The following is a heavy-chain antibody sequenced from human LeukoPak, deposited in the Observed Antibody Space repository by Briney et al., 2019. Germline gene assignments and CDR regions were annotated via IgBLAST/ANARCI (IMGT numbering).Heavy chain of an antibody. Sequence: GGSLRLSCAASGFIFSSYEMNWVRQAPGKGLEWVSYISSSGSTIEYEDSVKGRFTISRDNAKNSLYLQMNSLRAEDTAVYYCARGAEGIAATDSNFDYWGRGTLVTVSS. CDR1: GFIFSSYE. CDR3: ARGAEGIAATDSNFDY. J-gene: IGHJ4*02. V-gene: IGHV3-48*03. D-gene: IGHD6-13*01. CDR2: ISSSGSTI.